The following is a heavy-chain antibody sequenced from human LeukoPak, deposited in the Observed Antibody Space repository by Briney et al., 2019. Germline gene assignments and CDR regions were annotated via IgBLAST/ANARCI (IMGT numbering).Heavy chain of an antibody. D-gene: IGHD3-10*01. CDR1: GFTFSSYS. J-gene: IGHJ6*03. Sequence: GGSLRLSCAASGFTFSSYSMNWVRQAPGKGLEWVSYISSSSSTIYYADSVKGRFTISRDNAKNSLYLQMSSLRAEDTAVYYCAGGYGSGVIRVGGYYYYYYMDVWGKGTTVTVSS. CDR3: AGGYGSGVIRVGGYYYYYYMDV. V-gene: IGHV3-48*01. CDR2: ISSSSSTI.